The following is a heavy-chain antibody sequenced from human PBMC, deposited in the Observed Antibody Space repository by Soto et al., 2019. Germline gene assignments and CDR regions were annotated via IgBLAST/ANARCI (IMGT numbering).Heavy chain of an antibody. V-gene: IGHV3-30-3*01. CDR1: GFTFSSYA. D-gene: IGHD4-17*01. Sequence: LSLSCAASGFTFSSYAMHWVRQAPGKGLEWVAVISYDGSNKYYADSVKGRFTISRDNSKNTLYLQMNSLRAEDTAVYYCARDSPDYGDYVDYWGQGTLVTVSS. CDR3: ARDSPDYGDYVDY. CDR2: ISYDGSNK. J-gene: IGHJ4*02.